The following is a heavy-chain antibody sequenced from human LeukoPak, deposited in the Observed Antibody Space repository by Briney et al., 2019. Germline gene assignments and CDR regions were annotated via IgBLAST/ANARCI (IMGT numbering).Heavy chain of an antibody. CDR2: ISGGGGST. D-gene: IGHD3-16*01. CDR1: GFTFSSDA. J-gene: IGHJ4*02. V-gene: IGHV3-23*01. Sequence: PGGSLRLSCAASGFTFSSDAMSWVRQAPGKGLEWVSVISGGGGSTYYADSVKGRFTISRDNSKNTLYLQMNSLRAEDTAVYYCAKTFKINAYFDYWGQGTLVTVSS. CDR3: AKTFKINAYFDY.